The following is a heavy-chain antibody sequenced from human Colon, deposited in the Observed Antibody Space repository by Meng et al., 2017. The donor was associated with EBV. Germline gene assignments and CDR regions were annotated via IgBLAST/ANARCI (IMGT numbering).Heavy chain of an antibody. J-gene: IGHJ4*02. V-gene: IGHV4-31*03. CDR1: GGSISSGGYY. CDR2: IYYSGST. CDR3: ARGPSRWLQFSFDY. Sequence: QGPLQESGPGLRKPSQTLSLTCTVSGGSISSGGYYWSWIRQHPGKGLEWIGYIYYSGSTYYNPSLKSRVTISIDTSKNQFSLKLSSVTAADTAVYYCARGPSRWLQFSFDYWGQGTLVTVSS. D-gene: IGHD5-24*01.